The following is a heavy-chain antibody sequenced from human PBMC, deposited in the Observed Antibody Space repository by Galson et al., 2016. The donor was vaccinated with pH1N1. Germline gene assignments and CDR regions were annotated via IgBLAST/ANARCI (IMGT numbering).Heavy chain of an antibody. J-gene: IGHJ6*02. CDR1: GDTFNRYG. CDR3: ARGRGDLAGYYYGLDV. Sequence: SVKVSCKASGDTFNRYGITWVLQAPGQGLQWMGWINTRNGYTKNSQKFQGRVTMTTDTTTRTVYQELRSLKSDDTGVYFCARGRGDLAGYYYGLDVWGQGTTVTVSS. D-gene: IGHD3-10*01. V-gene: IGHV1-18*01. CDR2: INTRNGYT.